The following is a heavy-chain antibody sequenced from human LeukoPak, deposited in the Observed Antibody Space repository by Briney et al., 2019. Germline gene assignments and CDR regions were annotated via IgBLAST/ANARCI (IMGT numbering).Heavy chain of an antibody. Sequence: ASVKVSCEGSDYTFTSYGISWVRQAPGQGLEWMGWISAYNGNTNYAQKLQGRVTMSTDTSTSTAYMELRSLRSDDTAVYYCAKDPDYCSSTSCYVDYWGQGTLVTVSS. D-gene: IGHD2-2*01. CDR1: DYTFTSYG. V-gene: IGHV1-18*01. J-gene: IGHJ4*02. CDR3: AKDPDYCSSTSCYVDY. CDR2: ISAYNGNT.